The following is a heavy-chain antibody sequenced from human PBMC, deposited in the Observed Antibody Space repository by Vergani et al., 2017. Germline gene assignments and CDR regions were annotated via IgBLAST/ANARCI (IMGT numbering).Heavy chain of an antibody. V-gene: IGHV4-39*07. CDR1: GGSISSSSYY. CDR3: ARGLPFSVSPKFDP. Sequence: QLQLQESGPGLVKPSETLSLTCTVSGGSISSSSYYWGWIRQPPGKGLEWIGSIYYSGSTNYNPSLKSRVTISVDTSKNQFSLKLSSVTAADTAVYYCARGLPFSVSPKFDPWGQGTLVTVSS. D-gene: IGHD6-25*01. CDR2: IYYSGST. J-gene: IGHJ5*02.